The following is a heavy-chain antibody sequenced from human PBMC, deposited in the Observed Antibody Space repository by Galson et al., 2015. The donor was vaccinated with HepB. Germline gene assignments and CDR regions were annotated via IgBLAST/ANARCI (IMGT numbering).Heavy chain of an antibody. Sequence: SLRLSCAASGFTFSSYAMSWVRQAPGKGLEWVSAISGSGGSTYYADSVKGRFTISRDNSKNTLYLQMNSLRAEDTAVYYCAKPLWFGELLLQFDYWGQGTLVTVSS. D-gene: IGHD3-10*01. CDR3: AKPLWFGELLLQFDY. V-gene: IGHV3-23*01. CDR1: GFTFSSYA. J-gene: IGHJ4*02. CDR2: ISGSGGST.